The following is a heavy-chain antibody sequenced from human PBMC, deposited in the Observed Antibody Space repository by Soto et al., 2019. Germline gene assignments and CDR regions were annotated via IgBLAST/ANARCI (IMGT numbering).Heavy chain of an antibody. CDR3: ARGGSHWDYFDY. V-gene: IGHV1-69*13. CDR1: GGTFSSYA. J-gene: IGHJ4*02. Sequence: SVKVSCKASGGTFSSYAISWVRQAPGQGLEWMGGIIPIFGTANYAQKFQGRVTITADESTSTAYMELSSLRSEDTAVYYCARGGSHWDYFDYWGQGTLVTVSS. D-gene: IGHD5-12*01. CDR2: IIPIFGTA.